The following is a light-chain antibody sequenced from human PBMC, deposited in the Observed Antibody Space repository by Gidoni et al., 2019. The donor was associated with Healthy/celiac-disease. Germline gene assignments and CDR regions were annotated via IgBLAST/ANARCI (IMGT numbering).Light chain of an antibody. CDR1: KSISSW. CDR3: QQYNSYSRT. CDR2: KAS. J-gene: IGKJ1*01. V-gene: IGKV1-5*03. Sequence: DIQMTQSPSNLSASVVDRVTITCRASKSISSWLAWYQQKPGKAPKLLIYKASSLESGVPSRFSGSGSGTEFTLTISSLQPDDFATYYCQQYNSYSRTFGQGTKVEIK.